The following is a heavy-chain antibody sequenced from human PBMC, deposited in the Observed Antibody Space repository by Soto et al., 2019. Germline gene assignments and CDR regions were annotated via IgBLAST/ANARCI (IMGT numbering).Heavy chain of an antibody. J-gene: IGHJ6*03. Sequence: QDQLVQSGVEVKKPGASVKVSCKASGYSFTNYGITWVRQAPGQGFEWMGWISAYNGNTDYAQKLQGRVTMTTDTSTRTAYMELRTLRSEDTAVYCCARDRGVAPHVTGNTHSYDYTDVWGKGTTVTVSS. D-gene: IGHD3-9*01. CDR2: ISAYNGNT. CDR3: ARDRGVAPHVTGNTHSYDYTDV. CDR1: GYSFTNYG. V-gene: IGHV1-18*01.